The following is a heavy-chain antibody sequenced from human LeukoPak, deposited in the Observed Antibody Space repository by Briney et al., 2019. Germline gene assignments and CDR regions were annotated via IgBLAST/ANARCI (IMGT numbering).Heavy chain of an antibody. CDR2: IYHSGST. Sequence: SETLSLTCAVSGHSVSSGYYWVWIRQPPGRGLEWIGSIYHSGSTYYNTSLNSRVSISLDTSKNQFSLKLSSVTAADTAVYYCARAAYYYGSGSQFDPWGQGTLVTVSP. V-gene: IGHV4-38-2*01. CDR1: GHSVSSGYY. CDR3: ARAAYYYGSGSQFDP. J-gene: IGHJ5*02. D-gene: IGHD3-10*01.